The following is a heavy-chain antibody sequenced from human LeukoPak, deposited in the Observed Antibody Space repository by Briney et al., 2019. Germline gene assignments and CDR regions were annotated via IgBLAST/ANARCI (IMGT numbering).Heavy chain of an antibody. Sequence: SETLSLTCSVSGDYITGYYWSWIRQPPGKGLEYIGYMYYSGSGSTNYNPSLKSRVTISVDTSKNQVSLKLSSVTAADTAVYYCARVRRGGWAPSFDYWGQGIRVTVSS. V-gene: IGHV4-59*01. CDR3: ARVRRGGWAPSFDY. J-gene: IGHJ4*02. D-gene: IGHD6-19*01. CDR2: MYYSGSGST. CDR1: GDYITGYY.